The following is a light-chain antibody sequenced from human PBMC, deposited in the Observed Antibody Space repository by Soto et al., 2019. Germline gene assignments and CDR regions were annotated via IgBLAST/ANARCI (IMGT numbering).Light chain of an antibody. J-gene: IGLJ2*01. CDR3: SSYAGSNGVV. CDR1: SSDVGGYNY. V-gene: IGLV2-8*01. CDR2: DVS. Sequence: QSVLTQPPSASGSPGQSVTISCTGTSSDVGGYNYVSWYQQHPGKAPKLMIYDVSKRPSGVPDRFSGSKSGNTASLTVSGLQAEYEADYYCSSYAGSNGVVFGGGTKLTVL.